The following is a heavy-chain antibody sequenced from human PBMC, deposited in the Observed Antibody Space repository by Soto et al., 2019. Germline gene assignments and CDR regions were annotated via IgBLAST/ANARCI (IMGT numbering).Heavy chain of an antibody. Sequence: SETLSLTCSVSGGPVSISTYYWAWVRQTPGKGLEWLGSILHSGSTYYNPSLKSRLTLSVDTSADQFSLNLSSVTATDTGVYYCATLPAAMYFYGSDVWGPGTTVTVSS. V-gene: IGHV4-39*01. CDR3: ATLPAAMYFYGSDV. CDR2: ILHSGST. D-gene: IGHD2-2*01. CDR1: GGPVSISTYY. J-gene: IGHJ6*02.